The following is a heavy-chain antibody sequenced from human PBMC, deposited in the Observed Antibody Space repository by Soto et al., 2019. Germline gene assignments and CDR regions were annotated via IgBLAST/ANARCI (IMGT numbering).Heavy chain of an antibody. CDR1: GGTFNTYA. CDR3: PRGAGPRFYYDSSRYYPETERKSGVDSFDS. D-gene: IGHD3-22*01. V-gene: IGHV1-69*01. J-gene: IGHJ4*02. Sequence: QVQLVQSGAEVKKPGSSVKVSCRASGGTFNTYAVSWVRQAPGLGLDWMGGIIPIYGTANYAQKFQGRVTITADESTSTAYMELSSLRSEDTAIYYCPRGAGPRFYYDSSRYYPETERKSGVDSFDSWGQGTLVTVSS. CDR2: IIPIYGTA.